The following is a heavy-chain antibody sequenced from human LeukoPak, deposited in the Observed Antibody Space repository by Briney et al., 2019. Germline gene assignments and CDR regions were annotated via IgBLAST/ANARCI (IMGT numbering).Heavy chain of an antibody. D-gene: IGHD3-22*01. V-gene: IGHV3-30-3*01. CDR3: ARPITMIVVVSYPNAFDI. J-gene: IGHJ3*02. CDR1: GFTFSSYA. CDR2: ISYDGSNK. Sequence: GGSLRLSCAASGFTFSSYAMHWVRQAPGKGLEWVAVISYDGSNKYYADSVKGRFTISRDNSKNTLYLQMNSLRAEDTAVYYCARPITMIVVVSYPNAFDIWGQGTMVTVSS.